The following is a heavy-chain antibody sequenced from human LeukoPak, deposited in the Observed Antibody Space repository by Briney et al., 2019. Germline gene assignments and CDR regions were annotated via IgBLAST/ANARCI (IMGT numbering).Heavy chain of an antibody. CDR1: GGTFSSYA. Sequence: ASVKVSCKASGGTFSSYAISWVRQAPGQGLEWMGRIIPIFGTANYAQKFQGRVTITTDESMSTAYMELSSLRSEDTAVYYCASESNYYGSGSYYNGVWFDPWGQGTLVTVSS. CDR3: ASESNYYGSGSYYNGVWFDP. CDR2: IIPIFGTA. V-gene: IGHV1-69*05. J-gene: IGHJ5*02. D-gene: IGHD3-10*01.